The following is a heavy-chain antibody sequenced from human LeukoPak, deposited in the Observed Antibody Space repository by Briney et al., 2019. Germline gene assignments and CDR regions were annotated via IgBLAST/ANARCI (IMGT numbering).Heavy chain of an antibody. CDR3: ARGSGDILTGYSGMDV. J-gene: IGHJ6*02. D-gene: IGHD3-9*01. CDR2: IYKGGTT. V-gene: IGHV3-53*01. Sequence: GGSLRLSCEASGFPVGSYYLTWVRQAPGKGLEWVSAIYKGGTTYYADSVKGRFTVSRDKSKNSFSLQMNSLSADDTAVYYCARGSGDILTGYSGMDVWGQGTTVTVSS. CDR1: GFPVGSYY.